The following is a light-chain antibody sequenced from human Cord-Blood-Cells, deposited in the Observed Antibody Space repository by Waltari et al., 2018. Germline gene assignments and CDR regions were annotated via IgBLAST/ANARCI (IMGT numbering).Light chain of an antibody. V-gene: IGKV3-11*01. CDR2: DAS. Sequence: ETVLTQSPATLSLSPGERATLSGRASQSVSSYLAWDQQKPGQGPRLLIYDASNRATGIPARFSGSGSGTDFTLTISSLEPEDFAVYYCQQRSNWPGTFGQGTKLEIK. J-gene: IGKJ2*01. CDR3: QQRSNWPGT. CDR1: QSVSSY.